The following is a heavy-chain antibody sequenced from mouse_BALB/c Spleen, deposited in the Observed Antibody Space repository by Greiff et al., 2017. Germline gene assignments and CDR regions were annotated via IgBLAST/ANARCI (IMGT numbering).Heavy chain of an antibody. CDR1: GYTFTSYW. Sequence: VQLQQSGAELAKPGASVKMSCKASGYTFTSYWMHWVKQRPGQGLEWIGYINPSTGYTEYNQKFKDKATLTADKSSSTAYMQLSSLTSEDSAVYYCARRGTVYAMDYWGQGTSVTVSS. D-gene: IGHD1-1*01. J-gene: IGHJ4*01. CDR2: INPSTGYT. CDR3: ARRGTVYAMDY. V-gene: IGHV1-7*01.